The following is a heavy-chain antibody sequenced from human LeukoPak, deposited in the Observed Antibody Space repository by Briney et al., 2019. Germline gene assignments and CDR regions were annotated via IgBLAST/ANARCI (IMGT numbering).Heavy chain of an antibody. CDR3: ARGRGIVVVPAAIYYFDY. D-gene: IGHD2-2*01. V-gene: IGHV1-8*01. CDR2: MNPNSGNT. Sequence: ASVKVSCKASGYTFTSYDINWVRQATGQGLGWMGWMNPNSGNTGYAQKFQGRVTMTRNTSISTAYMELSSLRSEDTAVYYCARGRGIVVVPAAIYYFDYWGQGTLVTVSS. CDR1: GYTFTSYD. J-gene: IGHJ4*02.